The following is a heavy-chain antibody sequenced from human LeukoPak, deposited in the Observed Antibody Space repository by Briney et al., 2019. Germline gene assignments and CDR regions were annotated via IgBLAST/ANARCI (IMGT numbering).Heavy chain of an antibody. Sequence: PSKTLSLTCTVSGGSISSSSYYWGWIRQPPGKGLEWIGSIYYSGSTYYNPSLKSRVTISVDTSKNQFSLKLSSVTAADTAAYYCARHGGDIVSRPFDYWGQGTLVTVSS. CDR2: IYYSGST. D-gene: IGHD5/OR15-5a*01. J-gene: IGHJ4*02. V-gene: IGHV4-39*01. CDR1: GGSISSSSYY. CDR3: ARHGGDIVSRPFDY.